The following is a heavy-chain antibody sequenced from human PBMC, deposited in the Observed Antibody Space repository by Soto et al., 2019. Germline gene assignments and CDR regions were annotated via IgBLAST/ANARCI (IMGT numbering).Heavy chain of an antibody. J-gene: IGHJ5*02. D-gene: IGHD4-17*01. CDR2: ISAPVVGS. CDR3: AKDRREGGNYGFYFDH. CDR1: GFSFASYA. Sequence: GGSLRLSCAASGFSFASYAMSWVRQAPGKGLEWVSLISAPVVGSYYADSVKGRFTISRDNSKNTIYLQMDSLRADDTALYYCAKDRREGGNYGFYFDHSGHGTVVTVSS. V-gene: IGHV3-23*01.